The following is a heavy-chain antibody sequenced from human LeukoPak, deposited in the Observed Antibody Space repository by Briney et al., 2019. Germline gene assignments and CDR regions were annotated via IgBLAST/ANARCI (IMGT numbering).Heavy chain of an antibody. CDR2: ISGSGDST. Sequence: GGSLRLSCAASGFTFSNYAMRWVRQAPGKGLEWVSGISGSGDSTYYADSVKGRFTISRDNSKNTLFLQMNSLRTDETAVYYFGLGDSANVFDIWDKGKMVTVS. CDR3: GLGDSANVFDI. V-gene: IGHV3-23*01. D-gene: IGHD3-16*01. J-gene: IGHJ3*02. CDR1: GFTFSNYA.